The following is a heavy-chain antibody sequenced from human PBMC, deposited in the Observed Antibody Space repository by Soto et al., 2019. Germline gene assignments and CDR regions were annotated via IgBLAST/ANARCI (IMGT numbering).Heavy chain of an antibody. V-gene: IGHV4-39*01. CDR3: ARRGIAVALYS. D-gene: IGHD6-19*01. Sequence: LQLQESGPGLVKPSETLSLSCTVSGGSVSSSTYYWGWIRQPPGKGLEWIGSFYYSGSTYYNPALTSRGTISGDTSKNQFSLKLSSVTAADTAVYYCARRGIAVALYSWGQGTLVTVSS. CDR1: GGSVSSSTYY. CDR2: FYYSGST. J-gene: IGHJ4*02.